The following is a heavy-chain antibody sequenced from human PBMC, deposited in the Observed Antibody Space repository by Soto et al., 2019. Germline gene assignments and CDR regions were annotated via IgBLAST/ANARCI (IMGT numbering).Heavy chain of an antibody. V-gene: IGHV3-74*01. CDR3: ARAYGDYYYFDY. Sequence: GGSLRLSCAASGFTFSSYWMHWVRQAPGKGLVWVSRINSDGSSTSYADSVKGRFTISRDNAKNTLYLQMNSLRAEDTAVYYCARAYGDYYYFDYWGPGALVTVSS. CDR1: GFTFSSYW. CDR2: INSDGSST. J-gene: IGHJ4*02. D-gene: IGHD4-17*01.